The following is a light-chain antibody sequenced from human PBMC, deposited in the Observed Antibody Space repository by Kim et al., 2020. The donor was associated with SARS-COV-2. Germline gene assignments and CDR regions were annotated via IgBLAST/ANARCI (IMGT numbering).Light chain of an antibody. CDR2: DVS. J-gene: IGLJ1*01. Sequence: QSVAIACTGTCSDVGGYNYVSWYQQHPGKAPILMIYDVSKRPSGVPDRFSGSKSGNTASLTISGLQAEDEADYYCCSYAGSYTNYVFGTGTKVTVL. CDR3: CSYAGSYTNYV. CDR1: CSDVGGYNY. V-gene: IGLV2-11*01.